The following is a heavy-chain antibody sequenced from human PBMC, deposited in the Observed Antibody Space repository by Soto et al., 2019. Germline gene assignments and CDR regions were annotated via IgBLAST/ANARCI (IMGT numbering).Heavy chain of an antibody. D-gene: IGHD6-6*01. J-gene: IGHJ4*02. V-gene: IGHV3-23*01. CDR2: ISGSGGST. CDR3: AKDLGQYSSSSEPFDY. CDR1: GFTFSSYA. Sequence: GGSLRLSCAASGFTFSSYAMSWVRQAPGKGLEWVSAISGSGGSTYYADSVKGRFTISRDNSKNTLYLQMNSLTAEDTAVYYCAKDLGQYSSSSEPFDYWGQGTLVTVSS.